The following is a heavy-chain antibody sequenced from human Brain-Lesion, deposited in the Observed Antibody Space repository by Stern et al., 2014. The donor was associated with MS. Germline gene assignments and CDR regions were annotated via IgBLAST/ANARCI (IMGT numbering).Heavy chain of an antibody. V-gene: IGHV1-2*02. CDR1: GYIFTGYY. CDR3: ARDQRGITIFGVVTDYYYLGMDV. Sequence: DQLVESGAEVKKPGASVKVSCKTSGYIFTGYYIHWVRKAPGQGLEWMAWINPNNGGTKYAQKVQGRVTMSRDTSISTAYVELSSLTSDDTAVYYCARDQRGITIFGVVTDYYYLGMDVWGQGTTVTVSS. D-gene: IGHD3-3*01. CDR2: INPNNGGT. J-gene: IGHJ6*02.